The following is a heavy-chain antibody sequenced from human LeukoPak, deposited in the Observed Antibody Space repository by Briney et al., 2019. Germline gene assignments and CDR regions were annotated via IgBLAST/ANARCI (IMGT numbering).Heavy chain of an antibody. Sequence: SVTVSCKASEGTFSNSAISWVRPAAGRGLEGVGGIIPILGNSTYAQRFQGRLTITADKSTSTAYMQLSSLRSQDTAIYYGARGGIFGVVPTYFYYSMDVWGKGTTVTVSS. CDR2: IIPILGNS. CDR3: ARGGIFGVVPTYFYYSMDV. D-gene: IGHD3-3*01. J-gene: IGHJ6*03. V-gene: IGHV1-69*06. CDR1: EGTFSNSA.